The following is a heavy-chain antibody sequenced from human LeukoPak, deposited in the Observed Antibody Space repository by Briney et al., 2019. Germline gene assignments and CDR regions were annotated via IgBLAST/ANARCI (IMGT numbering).Heavy chain of an antibody. CDR2: VKPDGNDK. J-gene: IGHJ4*02. CDR1: GFTFSIHW. Sequence: GGPLRLSYAASGFTFSIHWMTWVRQAPGKGLEWVATVKPDGNDKYFVDSVKGRFTVSRDNAKTSLYLQMNSLRAEDTAIYYCTTSDCEYWGQGTLVTVSS. CDR3: TTSDCEY. V-gene: IGHV3-7*03.